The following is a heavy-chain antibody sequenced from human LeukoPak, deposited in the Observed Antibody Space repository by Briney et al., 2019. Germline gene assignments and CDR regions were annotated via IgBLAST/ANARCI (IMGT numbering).Heavy chain of an antibody. V-gene: IGHV3-53*01. CDR1: GFTVSSNY. CDR2: IYSGGST. D-gene: IGHD3-10*01. Sequence: GGSLRLSCAASGFTVSSNYMSWVRQAPGKGLEWVSVIYSGGSTYYADSVKGRFTISRDNSKNTLYLQMNSLRAEDTAVYYCARDPPMVRGVANDYWGQGTLVTVSS. CDR3: ARDPPMVRGVANDY. J-gene: IGHJ4*02.